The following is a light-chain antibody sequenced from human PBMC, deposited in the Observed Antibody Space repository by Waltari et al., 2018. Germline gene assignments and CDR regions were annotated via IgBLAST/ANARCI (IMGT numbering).Light chain of an antibody. V-gene: IGLV2-14*03. CDR2: DVS. Sequence: QSALTQPASVSGSPGQSITISCTGTSSDVGGYTSVPWYQQHPGKAPKLMIYDVSNRPSGVSNRFSGSKSGNTASLTISGLQAEDEADYYCSSYTSSSTLSVFGSGTKVTVL. J-gene: IGLJ6*01. CDR3: SSYTSSSTLSV. CDR1: SSDVGGYTS.